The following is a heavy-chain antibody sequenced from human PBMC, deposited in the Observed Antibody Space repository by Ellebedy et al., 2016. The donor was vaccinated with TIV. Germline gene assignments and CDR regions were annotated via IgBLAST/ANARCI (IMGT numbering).Heavy chain of an antibody. CDR2: IIPLLGIP. V-gene: IGHV1-69*10. D-gene: IGHD4-23*01. CDR1: GGTFSNYA. J-gene: IGHJ5*01. Sequence: AASVKVSRKASGGTFSNYAISWVRQAPGQGLEWMGVIIPLLGIPNYAQKFQGRVTIPADKSTSTVYMELSSLRSEDTAVYYCARALYGGNSGAPFDSWGQGTLVTVSS. CDR3: ARALYGGNSGAPFDS.